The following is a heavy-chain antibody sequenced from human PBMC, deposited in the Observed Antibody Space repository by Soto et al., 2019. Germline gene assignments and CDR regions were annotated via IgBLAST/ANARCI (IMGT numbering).Heavy chain of an antibody. J-gene: IGHJ3*02. Sequence: GGSLRLSCAASGFTFSSYGMHWVRQAPGKGLEWVAVIWYDGSNKYYADSAKGRFTISRDNSKNTLYLQMNSLRAEDTAVYYCARPLTPGAFDIWGQGTMVTVSS. CDR2: IWYDGSNK. CDR3: ARPLTPGAFDI. V-gene: IGHV3-33*01. CDR1: GFTFSSYG.